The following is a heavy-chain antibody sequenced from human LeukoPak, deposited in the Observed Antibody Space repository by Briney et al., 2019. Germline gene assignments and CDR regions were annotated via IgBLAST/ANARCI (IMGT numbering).Heavy chain of an antibody. V-gene: IGHV1-8*01. D-gene: IGHD6-6*01. J-gene: IGHJ5*02. CDR2: MNPNSGNT. CDR3: ARGRIAARRRWFDP. Sequence: GASVKVSCKASGYTFTSYDINWVRQATGQGLEWMGWMNPNSGNTSYAQKFQGRVTMTRNTSISTAYMELSSLRSEDTAVYYCARGRIAARRRWFDPWGQGTLVTVSS. CDR1: GYTFTSYD.